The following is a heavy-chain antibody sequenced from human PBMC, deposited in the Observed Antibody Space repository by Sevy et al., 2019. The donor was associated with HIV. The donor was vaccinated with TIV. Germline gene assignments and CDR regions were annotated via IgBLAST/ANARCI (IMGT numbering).Heavy chain of an antibody. D-gene: IGHD1-20*01. V-gene: IGHV6-1*01. CDR1: GDSVSGHSAA. J-gene: IGHJ3*02. Sequence: SQTLSLTCAISGDSVSGHSAAWNWIRQSPSRGLEWLGRTYYRSKWYTDFAVSVKSRITINPDTSKNQFSLHLNSVTPGDTAMYYCARGGSAVTGTTFVLAFDIWGQGTMVTVSS. CDR3: ARGGSAVTGTTFVLAFDI. CDR2: TYYRSKWYT.